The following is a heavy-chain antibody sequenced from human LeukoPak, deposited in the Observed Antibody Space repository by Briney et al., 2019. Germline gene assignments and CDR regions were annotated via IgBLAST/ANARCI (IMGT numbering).Heavy chain of an antibody. Sequence: GGSLRLSCAASGFTFMTYWMSWVRQAPGKGLEWVANIKQDVSEKYYADSVKGRFTISRDNAKNSLYLQMNSLRAEDTAVYYCARVRKDIVVVPGAMRDTYYFDYWGQGTLVTVSS. CDR1: GFTFMTYW. CDR3: ARVRKDIVVVPGAMRDTYYFDY. V-gene: IGHV3-7*01. D-gene: IGHD2-2*01. CDR2: IKQDVSEK. J-gene: IGHJ4*02.